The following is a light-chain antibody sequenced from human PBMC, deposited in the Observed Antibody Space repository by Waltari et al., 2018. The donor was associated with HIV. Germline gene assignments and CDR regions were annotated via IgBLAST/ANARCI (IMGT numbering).Light chain of an antibody. CDR1: NLGDRY. V-gene: IGLV3-1*01. CDR2: QDK. Sequence: SYELTPPPSVSVSPGQTASISCSGDNLGDRYASWYQQRPGQSPVLIIYQDKKRPSGIPERFSGSNSGNTATLTISGTQTMDEADYYCQVWDYRGYVMFGGGTKLTVL. CDR3: QVWDYRGYVM. J-gene: IGLJ3*02.